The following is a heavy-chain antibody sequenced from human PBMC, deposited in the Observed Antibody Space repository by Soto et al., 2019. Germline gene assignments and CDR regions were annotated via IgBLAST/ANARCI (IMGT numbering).Heavy chain of an antibody. CDR2: IYPGDSDT. D-gene: IGHD3-3*01. CDR1: GYSFSYNW. V-gene: IGHV5-51*01. Sequence: PGESLKISCKGSGYSFSYNWIGWVRQMPGKGLEWMGIIYPGDSDTRYTPSFQDQVTISADRSINTAYLQWTSLKASDTAIYYCARESDRLYYDFWSGYYRDYYYGMDVWGQGTTVTVSS. CDR3: ARESDRLYYDFWSGYYRDYYYGMDV. J-gene: IGHJ6*02.